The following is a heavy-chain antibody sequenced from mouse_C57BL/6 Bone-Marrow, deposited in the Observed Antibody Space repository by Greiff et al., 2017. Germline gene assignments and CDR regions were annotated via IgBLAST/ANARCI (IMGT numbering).Heavy chain of an antibody. D-gene: IGHD1-1*01. CDR1: GYTFTSYG. CDR3: ASPYYYGSRTGFAY. J-gene: IGHJ3*01. CDR2: IYPRSGNT. Sequence: VQLQQSGAELARPGASVKLSCKASGYTFTSYGISWVKQRTGPGLEWIGEIYPRSGNTYYNEKFKGKATLTADKSSSTAYMELRSLTSEDSAVXFCASPYYYGSRTGFAYWGQGTLVTVSA. V-gene: IGHV1-81*01.